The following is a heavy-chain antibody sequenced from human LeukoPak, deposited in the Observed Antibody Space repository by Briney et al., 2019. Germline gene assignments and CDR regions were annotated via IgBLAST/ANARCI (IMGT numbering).Heavy chain of an antibody. CDR2: IYSGGST. Sequence: RRSLRLSCAASGFTFSDYTMHWVRQAPGKGLEWVSVIYSGGSTYYADSVKGRFTISRDNSKNTLYLQMNSLRAEGTAVYYCARDRYFDWLPRYGMDVWGQGTTVTVSS. D-gene: IGHD3-9*01. V-gene: IGHV3-53*01. CDR1: GFTFSDYT. J-gene: IGHJ6*02. CDR3: ARDRYFDWLPRYGMDV.